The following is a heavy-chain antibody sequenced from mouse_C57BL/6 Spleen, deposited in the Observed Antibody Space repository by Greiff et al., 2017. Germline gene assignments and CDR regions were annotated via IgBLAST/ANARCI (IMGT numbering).Heavy chain of an antibody. CDR2: IDPETGGT. CDR1: GYTFTDYE. D-gene: IGHD4-1*01. CDR3: TRSGTGWYFDV. V-gene: IGHV1-15*01. Sequence: PVQQSGAELVRPGASVTLSCKASGYTFTDYEMHWVKQTPVHGLEWIGAIDPETGGTAYNQKFKGKAILTADKSSSTAYMELRSLTSEDSAVYYCTRSGTGWYFDVWGTGTTVTVSS. J-gene: IGHJ1*03.